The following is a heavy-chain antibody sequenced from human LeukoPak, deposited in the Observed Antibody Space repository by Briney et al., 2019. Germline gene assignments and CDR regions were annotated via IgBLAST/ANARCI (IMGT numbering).Heavy chain of an antibody. CDR2: IYYSGST. V-gene: IGHV4-59*01. CDR3: VRGLHFWSGYYGYYFDY. CDR1: GGSISSYY. J-gene: IGHJ4*02. D-gene: IGHD3-3*02. Sequence: SETLSLTCTVSGGSISSYYRSWIRQPPGKGLEWIGYIYYSGSTNYNPSLKSPVTISVDTSKNQFSLKLSSVTAADTAVYYCVRGLHFWSGYYGYYFDYWGQGTLVTVSS.